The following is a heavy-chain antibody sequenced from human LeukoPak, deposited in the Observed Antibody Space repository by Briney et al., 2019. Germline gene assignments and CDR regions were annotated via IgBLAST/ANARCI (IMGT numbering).Heavy chain of an antibody. CDR2: IKQDGGEK. Sequence: GGSLRLSCAASGFTFSSYWMSWVRQAPGKGLEWVANIKQDGGEKYYVDSVKGRFTISRDNAKNPLYLQMNSLRAEDTAVYYCARDCHYYDSSGYYHPDYYYYYGMDVWGQGTTVTVSS. CDR1: GFTFSSYW. V-gene: IGHV3-7*01. CDR3: ARDCHYYDSSGYYHPDYYYYYGMDV. D-gene: IGHD3-22*01. J-gene: IGHJ6*02.